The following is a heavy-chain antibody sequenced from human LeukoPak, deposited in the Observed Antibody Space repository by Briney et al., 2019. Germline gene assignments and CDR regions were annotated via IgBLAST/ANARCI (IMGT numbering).Heavy chain of an antibody. D-gene: IGHD1-26*01. V-gene: IGHV3-53*01. Sequence: PGGSLRLSCAASGVTVSSNFMTWVRQTPGKGLEWVSVIYSGGSTYYADSVKGRFTISRDNSKNTLYLQMNSLRVEDTAVYYCARVGEGAAKDWGQGTLVTVSS. CDR2: IYSGGST. CDR3: ARVGEGAAKD. J-gene: IGHJ4*02. CDR1: GVTVSSNF.